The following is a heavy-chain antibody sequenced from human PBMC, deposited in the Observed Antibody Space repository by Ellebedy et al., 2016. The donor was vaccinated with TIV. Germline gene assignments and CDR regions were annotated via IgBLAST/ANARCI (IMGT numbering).Heavy chain of an antibody. CDR1: GFIFTNYW. D-gene: IGHD3-10*01. CDR2: IKQDGSET. V-gene: IGHV3-7*03. Sequence: GESLKISCTTFGFIFTNYWMSWVRQAPGKGLEWVANIKQDGSETYYVDSVKGRFTISRDNAKKSVYLQMNSLRAEDTAVYYCAKRVTMVREVITYYHYAMDVWGQGTTVTVSS. CDR3: AKRVTMVREVITYYHYAMDV. J-gene: IGHJ6*02.